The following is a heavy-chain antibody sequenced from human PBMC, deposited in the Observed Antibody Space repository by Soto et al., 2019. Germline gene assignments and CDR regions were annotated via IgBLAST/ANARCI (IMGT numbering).Heavy chain of an antibody. V-gene: IGHV2-5*01. CDR2: IYWNDDS. D-gene: IGHD4-17*01. CDR3: AHRGYGDYPRDNWFDP. Sequence: QITLKESGPTLVKPTQTLTLTCTFSGFSLTTSGAGVGWIRQPPGKALEWLALIYWNDDSRYSPSLKSRLTIPKDTSKNQVVLIMTNMDPVDTATYYCAHRGYGDYPRDNWFDPWGQGTLVIVSS. CDR1: GFSLTTSGAG. J-gene: IGHJ5*02.